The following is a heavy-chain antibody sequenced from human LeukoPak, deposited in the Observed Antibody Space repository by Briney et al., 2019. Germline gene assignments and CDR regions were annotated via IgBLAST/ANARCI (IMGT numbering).Heavy chain of an antibody. CDR3: AKAGTQQWLLFVGVY. V-gene: IGHV3-7*01. CDR1: GFTFSSYW. D-gene: IGHD6-19*01. CDR2: IKQDGSEK. J-gene: IGHJ4*02. Sequence: PGGSLRLSCAASGFTFSSYWMSWVRQAPGKGLEWVANIKQDGSEKYYVDSVKGRFTISRDNAKNSLYLQMNSLRAEDTAMYYCAKAGTQQWLLFVGVYWGQGALVTVSS.